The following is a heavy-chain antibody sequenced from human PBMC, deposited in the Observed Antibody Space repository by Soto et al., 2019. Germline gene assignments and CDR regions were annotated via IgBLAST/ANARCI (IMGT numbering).Heavy chain of an antibody. J-gene: IGHJ3*02. CDR3: ARQRAWYGEWAFDI. CDR1: ADSSSGGIFY. Sequence: QLQLQESGPGLVKPSEIMSLTCTVSADSSSGGIFYWGWMRQLPGKGLEWFGSINYSGHTYYNPSLRSRVTISVDTSRNQFSLDLRSVTAADTAVYYCARQRAWYGEWAFDIWGQGTMVTVSS. V-gene: IGHV4-39*01. CDR2: INYSGHT. D-gene: IGHD3-10*01.